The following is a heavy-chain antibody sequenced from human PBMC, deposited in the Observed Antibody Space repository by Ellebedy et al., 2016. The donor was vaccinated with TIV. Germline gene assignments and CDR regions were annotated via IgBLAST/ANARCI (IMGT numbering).Heavy chain of an antibody. CDR3: ARARPATVTYMAYYYGMDV. J-gene: IGHJ6*02. V-gene: IGHV1-8*03. D-gene: IGHD2-15*01. CDR2: MNPNSGNT. Sequence: AASVKVSCKASGYTFTSYDINWVRQATGQGLEWMGWMNPNSGNTGYAQKFQGRVTITRNTSISTAYMELSSLRSEDTAVYYCARARPATVTYMAYYYGMDVWGQGTTVTVSS. CDR1: GYTFTSYD.